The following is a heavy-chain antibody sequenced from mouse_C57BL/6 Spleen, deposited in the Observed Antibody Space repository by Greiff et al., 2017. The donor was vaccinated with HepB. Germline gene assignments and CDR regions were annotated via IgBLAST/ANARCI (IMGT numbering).Heavy chain of an antibody. CDR1: GYTFTSYW. Sequence: QVQLKESGAELAKPGASVKLSCKASGYTFTSYWMHWVKQRPGQGLEWIGYINPSSGYTKYNQKFKDKATLTADKSSSTAYMKLSSLTYEDSAVYYCARCYYYGSSTFDYWGQGTTLTVSS. CDR2: INPSSGYT. J-gene: IGHJ2*01. V-gene: IGHV1-7*01. D-gene: IGHD1-1*01. CDR3: ARCYYYGSSTFDY.